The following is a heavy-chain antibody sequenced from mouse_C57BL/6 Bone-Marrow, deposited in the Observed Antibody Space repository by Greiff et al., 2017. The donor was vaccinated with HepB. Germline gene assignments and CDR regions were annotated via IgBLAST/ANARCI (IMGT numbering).Heavy chain of an antibody. D-gene: IGHD1-1*01. CDR1: GYTFTSYW. V-gene: IGHV1-50*01. Sequence: VQLQQPGAELVKPGASVKLSCKASGYTFTSYWMQWVKQRPGQGLEWIGEIDPSDSYTNYNQKFKGKATLTVDTSSSTAYMQLSSLTSEDSAVYYCARVYYYGSPYFDYWGQGTTLTVSS. J-gene: IGHJ2*01. CDR3: ARVYYYGSPYFDY. CDR2: IDPSDSYT.